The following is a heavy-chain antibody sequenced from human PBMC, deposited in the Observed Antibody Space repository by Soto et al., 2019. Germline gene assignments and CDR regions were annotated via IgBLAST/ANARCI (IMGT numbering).Heavy chain of an antibody. J-gene: IGHJ4*02. CDR1: GYTFSSYG. D-gene: IGHD2-15*01. Sequence: ASVKVSCKASGYTFSSYGISWVRQAPGQGLEWMGWISGYNGKTNYAQKVQDRVTMTTDTSTSTVYMELRSLRSDDTAVYYCLVVLIALGGHWGKGTRVTVSS. V-gene: IGHV1-18*01. CDR2: ISGYNGKT. CDR3: LVVLIALGGH.